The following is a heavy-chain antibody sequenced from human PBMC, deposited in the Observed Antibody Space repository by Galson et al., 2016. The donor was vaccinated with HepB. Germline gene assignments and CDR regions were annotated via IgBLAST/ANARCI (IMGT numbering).Heavy chain of an antibody. CDR2: ITSSGSAI. J-gene: IGHJ6*02. Sequence: SLRLSCAASGFTFSNHYMSWIRQAPGQGLEFISRITSSGSAIYYAASVKGRLTISRDNDKNSLYLQKNSLRAEDTAVYYCARDPDTSSQVDVWGQGTTVTVSS. V-gene: IGHV3-11*01. CDR1: GFTFSNHY. D-gene: IGHD5-18*01. CDR3: ARDPDTSSQVDV.